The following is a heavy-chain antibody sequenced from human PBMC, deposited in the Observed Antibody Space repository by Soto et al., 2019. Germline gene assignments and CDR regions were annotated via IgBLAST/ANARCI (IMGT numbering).Heavy chain of an antibody. CDR2: ISSSGSST. V-gene: IGHV3-48*03. CDR3: AREHSNY. J-gene: IGHJ4*02. Sequence: GGSLRLSCAASGFTFSSYGMNWVRQAPGNGLEWVSYISSSGSSTYYADAVKGRFTISRDNAKNSLYLQMNSLRAEDTAVYYCAREHSNYWGQGTLVTVSS. CDR1: GFTFSSYG. D-gene: IGHD4-4*01.